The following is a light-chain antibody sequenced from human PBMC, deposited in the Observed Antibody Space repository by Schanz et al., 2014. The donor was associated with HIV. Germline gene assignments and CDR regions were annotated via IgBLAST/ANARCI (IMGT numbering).Light chain of an antibody. J-gene: IGLJ3*02. CDR1: ISKKGNNY. CDR3: GTWDYSLDSWV. V-gene: IGLV1-51*01. CDR2: EGG. Sequence: QSVLTQKEGGREEEGEKERISGEGGISKKGNNYEWGEEQKGETAQKEKTEEGGGRTSGISDRFSGSKSGTSATLAIAGLQTGDEGDYFCGTWDYSLDSWVFSGGTKLTVL.